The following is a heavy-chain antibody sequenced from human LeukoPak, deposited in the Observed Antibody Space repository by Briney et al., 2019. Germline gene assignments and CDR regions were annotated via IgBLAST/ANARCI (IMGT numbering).Heavy chain of an antibody. J-gene: IGHJ3*02. CDR3: VKDIGGYSSSWYRGVDAFDI. CDR1: GFTFGDYA. D-gene: IGHD6-13*01. CDR2: ISWNSGSI. V-gene: IGHV3-9*01. Sequence: GGSLGLSCAASGFTFGDYAMHWVRQAPGKGLEWVSGISWNSGSIGYADSVKGRFTISRDNAKNSLYLQMNSLRAEDTALYYCVKDIGGYSSSWYRGVDAFDIWGQGTMVTVSS.